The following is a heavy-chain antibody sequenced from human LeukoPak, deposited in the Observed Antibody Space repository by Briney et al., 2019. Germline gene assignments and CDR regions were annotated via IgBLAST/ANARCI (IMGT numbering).Heavy chain of an antibody. CDR2: INHSGST. J-gene: IGHJ4*02. D-gene: IGHD3-22*01. Sequence: SETLSLTCAVYGGSFCGYYWSWVRQPPGKGLEWIGEINHSGSTTYNPSLKSRVTISVDTSTNQFSLKLSSVSAADTAVYYCGIPYYYDSRRRLSYWGQETLVTVPS. V-gene: IGHV4-34*01. CDR3: GIPYYYDSRRRLSY. CDR1: GGSFCGYY.